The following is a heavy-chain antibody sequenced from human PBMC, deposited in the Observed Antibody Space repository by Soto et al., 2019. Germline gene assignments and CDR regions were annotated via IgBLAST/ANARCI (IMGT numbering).Heavy chain of an antibody. D-gene: IGHD2-21*02. CDR2: ISYDGSNK. V-gene: IGHV3-30*18. CDR3: AKDLETSVTAPMFFDY. Sequence: GGSLRLCCAASGFTFSSYGMHWVRQAPGKGLEWVAVISYDGSNKYYADSVKGRFTISRDNSKNTLYLQMNSLRAEDTAVYYCAKDLETSVTAPMFFDYWGQGTLVTVSS. CDR1: GFTFSSYG. J-gene: IGHJ4*02.